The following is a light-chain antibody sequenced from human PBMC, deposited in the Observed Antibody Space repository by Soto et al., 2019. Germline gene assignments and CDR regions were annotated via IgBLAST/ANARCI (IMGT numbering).Light chain of an antibody. V-gene: IGLV2-14*01. CDR3: SSHTRSSTYV. CDR1: SSDVGAYNY. J-gene: IGLJ1*01. CDR2: EVN. Sequence: QSVLTQPASVSGSPGQSITISCTGTSSDVGAYNYVSWYQQHPVKAPKLIIYEVNNRPSGVSNRFSGSKSGNTASLTISGLQAEDEADYYCSSHTRSSTYVFGTGTKVTV.